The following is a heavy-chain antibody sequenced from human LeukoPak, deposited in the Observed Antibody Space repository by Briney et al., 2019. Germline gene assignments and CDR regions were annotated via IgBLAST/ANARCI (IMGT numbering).Heavy chain of an antibody. D-gene: IGHD1-26*01. V-gene: IGHV4-39*01. CDR3: ARHGGTRVTLVEVYYFDS. Sequence: SETLSLTCTVSVGSISSSGYYWGWIRQPPEKGLEWIGSVYYTGGTQYSSSLKSRVTISVDTSKNQFSLKLSSVTAADTAVYYCARHGGTRVTLVEVYYFDSWGQGTLVTVSS. J-gene: IGHJ4*02. CDR1: VGSISSSGYY. CDR2: VYYTGGT.